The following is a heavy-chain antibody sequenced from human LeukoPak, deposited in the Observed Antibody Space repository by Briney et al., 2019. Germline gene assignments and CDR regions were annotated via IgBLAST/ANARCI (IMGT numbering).Heavy chain of an antibody. V-gene: IGHV4-38-2*01. Sequence: SETLSLTCAVSGYSISSGYYWGWIRQPPGKGLEWIGSINHSGSTYYNPYLKSRVTISIDTSKNQFSLNLSSVTAADTAVYYCSRGGNFAFWGQGTLVTVSS. CDR2: INHSGST. CDR1: GYSISSGYY. CDR3: SRGGNFAF. J-gene: IGHJ4*02.